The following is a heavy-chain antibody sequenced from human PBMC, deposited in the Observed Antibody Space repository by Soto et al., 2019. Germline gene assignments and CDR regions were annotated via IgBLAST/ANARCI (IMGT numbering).Heavy chain of an antibody. J-gene: IGHJ6*02. CDR1: GFTFTNAW. Sequence: EVQLVESGGGLVTPGGSLRLSCAASGFTFTNAWMNWVRQAPGKGLEWVGLIKMKSEGATTHYAAPVNGRFTISRDDSKKTLYLQMSNLKTEDTAVYYCTTLGSHYFYHNFDVWGQGTTVTVP. CDR2: IKMKSEGATT. D-gene: IGHD1-26*01. CDR3: TTLGSHYFYHNFDV. V-gene: IGHV3-15*07.